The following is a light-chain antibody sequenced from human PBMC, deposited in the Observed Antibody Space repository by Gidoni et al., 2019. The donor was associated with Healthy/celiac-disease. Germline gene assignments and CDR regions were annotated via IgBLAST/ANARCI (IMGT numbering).Light chain of an antibody. CDR2: AAS. V-gene: IGKV1-39*01. CDR3: QQGYSTPLT. CDR1: QSSSSY. J-gene: IGKJ4*01. Sequence: DIQMTQSPSSLSASVGDRVTITCRASQSSSSYLNWYQQKPGKAPKLLIYAASSLQSGVPSRFSGSGSGTDFTLTISRLQPEDFATYYCQQGYSTPLTFGGGTKVDIK.